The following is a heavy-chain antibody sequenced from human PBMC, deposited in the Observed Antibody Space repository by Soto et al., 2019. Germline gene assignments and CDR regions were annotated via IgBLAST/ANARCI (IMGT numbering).Heavy chain of an antibody. CDR1: GFTFSSYS. D-gene: IGHD6-19*01. Sequence: GGSLRLSCAAYGFTFSSYSMNWVRQAPGKGLEWVSSISSSGSHIYYADSVKGRFTISRDNAKSSLYVQMKRLRAEDTAVYYCARDRPPDSSGCHEYWGQGTLVTVSS. V-gene: IGHV3-21*01. CDR2: ISSSGSHI. J-gene: IGHJ4*02. CDR3: ARDRPPDSSGCHEY.